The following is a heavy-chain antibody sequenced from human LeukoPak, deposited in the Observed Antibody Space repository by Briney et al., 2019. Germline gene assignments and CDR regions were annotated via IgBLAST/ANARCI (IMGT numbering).Heavy chain of an antibody. D-gene: IGHD5-12*01. CDR3: AKVVSYSGLWFDP. Sequence: PGGSLRLSCAASGFTFSTHAFSWVRQAPGKGLEWVSAISGSGGSTYYADSVKGRFAISRDNSKNTLYLQMNSLRAEDTAVYYCAKVVSYSGLWFDPWGQGTLVTVSS. CDR2: ISGSGGST. V-gene: IGHV3-23*01. CDR1: GFTFSTHA. J-gene: IGHJ5*02.